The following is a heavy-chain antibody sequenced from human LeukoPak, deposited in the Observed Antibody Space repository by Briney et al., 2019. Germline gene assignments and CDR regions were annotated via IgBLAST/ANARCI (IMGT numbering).Heavy chain of an antibody. Sequence: PGGSLRLSCAASGFTFSSYWMSWVRQPPGKGLEWIGSIYYSGSTFYNPSLKSRVTLSVDTSKNQFSLKLSSVTAADTAVYYCARRGSGRNWFDPWGQGTLVTVSS. J-gene: IGHJ5*02. V-gene: IGHV4-39*07. D-gene: IGHD1-26*01. CDR2: IYYSGST. CDR1: GFTFSSYW. CDR3: ARRGSGRNWFDP.